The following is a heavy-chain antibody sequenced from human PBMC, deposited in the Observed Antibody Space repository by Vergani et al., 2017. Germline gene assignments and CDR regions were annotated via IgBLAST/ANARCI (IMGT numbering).Heavy chain of an antibody. Sequence: EVQLVESGGVVVQPGGSLRLSCAASGFTFDDYTMHWVRQAPGKGLEWVSLISWDGGSTYYADSVKGRFTISRDNSKNSLYLQMNSLRTEDTALYYCAKDXGYCSSTSCYNFGIFDYWGQGTLVTVSS. CDR2: ISWDGGST. D-gene: IGHD2-2*02. CDR3: AKDXGYCSSTSCYNFGIFDY. V-gene: IGHV3-43*01. J-gene: IGHJ4*02. CDR1: GFTFDDYT.